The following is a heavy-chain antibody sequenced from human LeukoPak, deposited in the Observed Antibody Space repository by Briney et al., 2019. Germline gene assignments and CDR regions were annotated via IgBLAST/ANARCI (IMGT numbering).Heavy chain of an antibody. V-gene: IGHV4-4*09. CDR2: IYTSGST. D-gene: IGHD2-2*01. CDR1: GSISGYY. CDR3: ARQKCTSASCLTKNAFDI. Sequence: SETLSLTCTVSGSISGYYWSWIRQPPGKGLEWIGYIYTSGSTNYNPSLESRVTISVDTSKNQFSLDLSSVTAADTAVYYCARQKCTSASCLTKNAFDIWGQGTLVTVSS. J-gene: IGHJ4*02.